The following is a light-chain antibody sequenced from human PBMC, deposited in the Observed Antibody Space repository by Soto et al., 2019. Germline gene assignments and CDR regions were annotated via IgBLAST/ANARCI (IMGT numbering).Light chain of an antibody. CDR2: DDN. CDR1: DIASKS. J-gene: IGLJ1*01. Sequence: SYELTQPPSVSVAPGQTPRISCGGNDIASKSVHWSQQKPGQAPVLVVYDDNDRPSGIPERLSGSNSGDTATLTISRVEAGDEADYYCQVWDSSSDHYVFGSGTKVTVL. V-gene: IGLV3-21*02. CDR3: QVWDSSSDHYV.